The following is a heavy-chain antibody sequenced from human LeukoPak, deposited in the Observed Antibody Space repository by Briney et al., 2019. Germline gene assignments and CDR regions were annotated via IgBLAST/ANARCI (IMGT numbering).Heavy chain of an antibody. CDR2: ISAYNGNT. J-gene: IGHJ4*02. CDR3: AKVSSGWRIDY. V-gene: IGHV1-18*01. Sequence: GASLKVSSKASGYTLTSYGISSVRQAPGQGLEWMGWISAYNGNTNYAQKLQGRVTMTTDTSTSTAYMELRSLRSDDTAVYYCAKVSSGWRIDYWGQGTLVTVSS. D-gene: IGHD6-19*01. CDR1: GYTLTSYG.